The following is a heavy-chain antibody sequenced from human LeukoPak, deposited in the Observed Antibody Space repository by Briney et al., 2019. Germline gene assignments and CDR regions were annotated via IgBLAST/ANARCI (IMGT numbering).Heavy chain of an antibody. V-gene: IGHV1-2*02. Sequence: ASVKVSRKASGYTFTGYYMHWVRQAPGQGLEWMGWINPNSGGTNYAQKFQGRVTMTRDTSISTAYMELSRLRSDDTAVYYCAREGYCSSTSCYDETGNWFDPWGQGTLVTVSS. J-gene: IGHJ5*02. CDR3: AREGYCSSTSCYDETGNWFDP. D-gene: IGHD2-2*01. CDR1: GYTFTGYY. CDR2: INPNSGGT.